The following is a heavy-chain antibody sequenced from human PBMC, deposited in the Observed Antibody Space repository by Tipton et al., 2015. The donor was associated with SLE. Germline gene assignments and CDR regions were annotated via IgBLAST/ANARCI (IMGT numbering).Heavy chain of an antibody. CDR2: IYYSGST. J-gene: IGHJ3*02. V-gene: IGHV4-38-2*01. Sequence: TLSLTCAVSGYSISSGYYWGWIRQPPGKGLEWIGSIYYSGSTYYNPSLKSRVTISVDTSKNQFSLKLSSVTTADTAVYYCARHRVYGDYDAFDIWGQGTMVTVSS. CDR1: GYSISSGYY. CDR3: ARHRVYGDYDAFDI. D-gene: IGHD4-17*01.